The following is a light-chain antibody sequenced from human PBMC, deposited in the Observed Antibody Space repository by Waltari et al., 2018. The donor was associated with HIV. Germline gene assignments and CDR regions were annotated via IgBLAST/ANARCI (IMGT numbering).Light chain of an antibody. CDR1: SSDVGSYNR. J-gene: IGLJ2*01. V-gene: IGLV2-18*02. CDR3: SSYTGNSTLL. Sequence: QSALTQPPSVSGSPGQSVTISCTGTSSDVGSYNRVSWYQQPPGTAPKLMIYEVSNQPPGVPDRFAWSQSGNAPALTISGLQAEDEADYYCSSYTGNSTLLFGGGTKLTVL. CDR2: EVS.